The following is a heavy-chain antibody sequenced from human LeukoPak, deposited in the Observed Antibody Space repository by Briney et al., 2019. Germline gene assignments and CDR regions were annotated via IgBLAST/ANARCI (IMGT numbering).Heavy chain of an antibody. CDR3: ATGGYDYSYYFDY. CDR2: IKQDGSEK. V-gene: IGHV3-7*01. Sequence: GGSLRLSCAASGFTFSTYWMSWVRQAPGKGLEWVANIKQDGSEKYYVDSVKGRFTISRDNAKNSLYLQMNSLRAEDTAVYYCATGGYDYSYYFDYWGQGTLVTVPS. J-gene: IGHJ4*02. CDR1: GFTFSTYW. D-gene: IGHD5-12*01.